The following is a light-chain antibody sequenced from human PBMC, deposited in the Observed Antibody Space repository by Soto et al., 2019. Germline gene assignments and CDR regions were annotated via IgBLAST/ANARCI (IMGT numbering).Light chain of an antibody. CDR3: QQTYGTPPT. J-gene: IGKJ1*01. V-gene: IGKV1-39*01. Sequence: DIHMTQSPSSLSASVLDIVTITFRANQGISNSLAWYQQKPGKVPKLLIYGASTLQGGVPSRFSGSGSATDFTLTISSLQHEDFATYYCQQTYGTPPTFGQGTKVDIK. CDR2: GAS. CDR1: QGISNS.